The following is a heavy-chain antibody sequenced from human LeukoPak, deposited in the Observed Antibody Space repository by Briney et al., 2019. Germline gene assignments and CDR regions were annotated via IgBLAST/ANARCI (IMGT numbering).Heavy chain of an antibody. D-gene: IGHD6-19*01. CDR2: IYYSGST. Sequence: PSETLSLTCTVSGGSIGSCTHYWGWIRQPPGKGLEWIGSIYYSGSTYYNPSLKSRVTISVDTSQNQFSLKLTSVTAADTAIYYCAITRHSSGWYDYYYGMDVWGQGTTVTVSS. V-gene: IGHV4-39*01. J-gene: IGHJ6*02. CDR3: AITRHSSGWYDYYYGMDV. CDR1: GGSIGSCTHY.